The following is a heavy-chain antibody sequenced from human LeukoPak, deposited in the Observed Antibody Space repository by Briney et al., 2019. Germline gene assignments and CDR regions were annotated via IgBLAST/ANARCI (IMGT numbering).Heavy chain of an antibody. CDR1: GFTFSNYA. D-gene: IGHD2-2*01. CDR2: ISQSGGRST. V-gene: IGHV3-23*01. CDR3: ARDLGCSTSSCRYNWFDP. Sequence: PGGSLRLSCAASGFTFSNYAMTWVRQAPGEGLEWVAFISQSGGRSTDYADSVRGRFTISRDNSEDTVYLQMNSLRAEDTAVYHCARDLGCSTSSCRYNWFDPWGQGTLVTVSS. J-gene: IGHJ5*02.